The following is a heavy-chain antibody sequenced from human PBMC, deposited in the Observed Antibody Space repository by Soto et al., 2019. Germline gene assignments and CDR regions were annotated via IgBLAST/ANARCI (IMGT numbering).Heavy chain of an antibody. CDR3: ARAIAAAGSWFDF. D-gene: IGHD6-13*01. V-gene: IGHV1-18*01. CDR2: ISAYNGNT. CDR1: GYSLTSYG. J-gene: IGHJ5*01. Sequence: ASVKVSWTAAGYSLTSYGNSWVRQAPGQGIEWMGWISAYNGNTNYAQKRQGRVTMTTDTSTSTAYMELRSLGSDYSAVYYGARAIAAAGSWFDFWGQGTLVPVSS.